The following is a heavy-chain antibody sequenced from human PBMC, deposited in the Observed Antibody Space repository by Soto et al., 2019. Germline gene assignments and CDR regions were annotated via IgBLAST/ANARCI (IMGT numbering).Heavy chain of an antibody. J-gene: IGHJ4*02. CDR3: ARAGEGSILGFDF. Sequence: EVQLVESGGGFVQPGGSLRLSCEASGFTVTSTYMTWVRQAPGKGLEWVSVIYSGGTTYYADSVKGRFTISRDNSRNTLYLQLNSLRAEDTAVYYCARAGEGSILGFDFWGQGTLVTVSS. CDR2: IYSGGTT. D-gene: IGHD3-16*01. CDR1: GFTVTSTY. V-gene: IGHV3-66*01.